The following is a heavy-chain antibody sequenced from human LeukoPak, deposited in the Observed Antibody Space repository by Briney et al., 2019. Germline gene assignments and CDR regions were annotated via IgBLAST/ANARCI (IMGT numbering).Heavy chain of an antibody. Sequence: GGSLRLSCAASGFTFNNYAMSWVRQAPGKGLEWVANIKQDGSEKYYVDSVKGRFTISRDNARKSLYLQMNSLRADDTAVYYCARDIVIRDYYFDYWGQGTLVTVSS. CDR1: GFTFNNYA. CDR2: IKQDGSEK. J-gene: IGHJ4*02. CDR3: ARDIVIRDYYFDY. V-gene: IGHV3-7*01. D-gene: IGHD3-9*01.